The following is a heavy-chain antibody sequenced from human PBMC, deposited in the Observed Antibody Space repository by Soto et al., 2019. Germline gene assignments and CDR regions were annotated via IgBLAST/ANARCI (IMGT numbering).Heavy chain of an antibody. V-gene: IGHV3-7*01. CDR3: ARVDSSHSYYYYYYMDV. CDR1: GFTFSSYW. J-gene: IGHJ6*03. D-gene: IGHD6-13*01. CDR2: IKQDGSEK. Sequence: GGSLRLSCAASGFTFSSYWMSWVRQAPGKGLEWVANIKQDGSEKYYVDSVKGRFTISRDNAKNSLYLQMNSLRAEDTAVYYCARVDSSHSYYYYYYMDVWGKGTTVTVSS.